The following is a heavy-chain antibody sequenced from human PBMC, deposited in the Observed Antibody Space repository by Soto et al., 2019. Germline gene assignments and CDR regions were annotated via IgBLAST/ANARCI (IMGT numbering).Heavy chain of an antibody. CDR1: GYTFTSYG. D-gene: IGHD6-6*01. CDR2: ISAYNGNT. V-gene: IGHV1-18*01. CDR3: ARDSPLFDSSSSDLYYYYGMDV. Sequence: ASVKVSCKASGYTFTSYGISWVRQAPGQGLEWMGWISAYNGNTNYAQKLQGRVTMTTDTSTSTAYMELRSLRSDDTAVYYCARDSPLFDSSSSDLYYYYGMDVWGQGTTVTVSS. J-gene: IGHJ6*02.